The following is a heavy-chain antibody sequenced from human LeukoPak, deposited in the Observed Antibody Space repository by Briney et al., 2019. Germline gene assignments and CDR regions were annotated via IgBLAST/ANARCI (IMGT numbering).Heavy chain of an antibody. CDR2: ISGSGGST. CDR3: AKDGVTMVRGAAQHGMDV. CDR1: GFTFSSYA. Sequence: GGSLRLSCVASGFTFSSYAMSWVRQAPGKGLEWVSAISGSGGSTYYADSVKGRFTISRDNSKKTLYLQMNSLRAEDTAVYYCAKDGVTMVRGAAQHGMDVWGQGTTVTVSS. D-gene: IGHD3-10*01. V-gene: IGHV3-23*01. J-gene: IGHJ6*02.